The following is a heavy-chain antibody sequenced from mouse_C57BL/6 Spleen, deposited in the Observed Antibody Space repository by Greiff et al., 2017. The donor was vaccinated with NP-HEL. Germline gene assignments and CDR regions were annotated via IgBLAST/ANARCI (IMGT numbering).Heavy chain of an antibody. D-gene: IGHD1-1*01. J-gene: IGHJ2*01. CDR3: ARSGIFITTVVASFDY. CDR1: GFNIKDYY. Sequence: VQLQQSGAELVKPGASVKLSCTASGFNIKDYYMHWVKQRTEQGLEWIGRIDPEDGETKYAPKFQGKATIPADTSSNTAYLQLSSLTSEDTAVYYCARSGIFITTVVASFDYWGQGTTLTVSS. V-gene: IGHV14-2*01. CDR2: IDPEDGET.